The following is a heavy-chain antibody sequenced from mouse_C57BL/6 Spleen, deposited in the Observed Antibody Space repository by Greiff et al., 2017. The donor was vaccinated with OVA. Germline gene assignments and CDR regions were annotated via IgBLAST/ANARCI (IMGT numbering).Heavy chain of an antibody. CDR3: ASSRRPLYYYAMDY. D-gene: IGHD1-1*01. CDR1: GFSLTSYG. CDR2: IWRGGST. V-gene: IGHV2-2*01. J-gene: IGHJ4*01. Sequence: QVQLQQSGPGLVQPSQSLSITCTVSGFSLTSYGVHWVRQSPGKGLEWLGVIWRGGSTAYNAAFISRLSISKDNSKSQVFFKMNSLQADDTAIYYCASSRRPLYYYAMDYWGQGTSVTVSS.